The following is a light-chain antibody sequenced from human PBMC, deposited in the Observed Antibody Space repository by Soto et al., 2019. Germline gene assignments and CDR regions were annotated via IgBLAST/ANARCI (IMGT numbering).Light chain of an antibody. J-gene: IGKJ1*01. CDR3: LQYHNLWA. V-gene: IGKV3-15*01. Sequence: IVMTQSQATLSVSPGDRPTLSCSASQNVHSNIAWYQQRPGQARRLLIYRASTRATGVAARFSGSGSGTEFTLTISSLQSEDFTVYSCLQYHNLWAFGQGTKVDIK. CDR2: RAS. CDR1: QNVHSN.